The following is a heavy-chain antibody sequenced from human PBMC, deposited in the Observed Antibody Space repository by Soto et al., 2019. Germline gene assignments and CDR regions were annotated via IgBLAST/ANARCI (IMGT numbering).Heavy chain of an antibody. J-gene: IGHJ4*02. Sequence: ASVKVSCKASGYAFSNYNIHWVRQAPGQGRQWMGEVNPSRGTAGYAETFQGRVTMTRDASTRTVYMVLTSLRAEDTALYYCAKHLGHYYDSSGFDYWGQGTLVTVSS. CDR3: AKHLGHYYDSSGFDY. CDR1: GYAFSNYN. V-gene: IGHV1-46*01. D-gene: IGHD3-22*01. CDR2: VNPSRGTA.